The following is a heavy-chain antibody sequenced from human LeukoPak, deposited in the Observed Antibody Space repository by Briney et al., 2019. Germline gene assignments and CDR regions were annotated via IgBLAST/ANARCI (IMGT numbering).Heavy chain of an antibody. J-gene: IGHJ4*02. D-gene: IGHD6-19*01. CDR1: GVTFSSYS. CDR2: ISSSSSYI. CDR3: TRKGVAVARTRYIYG. V-gene: IGHV3-21*04. Sequence: GGPLRLSCAASGVTFSSYSMSWGRQAPGKGLEWVSSISSSSSYIYYADSVKGRFTISRDNAKNSLYLQMNALRAEDTALYCSTRKGVAVARTRYIYGWGQRTLVTVSS.